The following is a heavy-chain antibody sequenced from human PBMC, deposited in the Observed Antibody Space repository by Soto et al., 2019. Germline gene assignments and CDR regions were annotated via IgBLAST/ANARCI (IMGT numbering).Heavy chain of an antibody. D-gene: IGHD4-4*01. CDR1: GYTFTSYG. Sequence: ASVKVSCKASGYTFTSYGISWVRQAPGQGLEWMGWISAYNGNTNYAPKLQGRVTMTTDTSTSTAYMELRSLRSDDTAVYYCARELKGMPVTDCFDYWGQGTLVSVSS. J-gene: IGHJ4*02. CDR3: ARELKGMPVTDCFDY. V-gene: IGHV1-18*01. CDR2: ISAYNGNT.